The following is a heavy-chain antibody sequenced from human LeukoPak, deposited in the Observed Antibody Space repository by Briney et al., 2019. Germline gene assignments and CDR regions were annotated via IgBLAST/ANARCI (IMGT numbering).Heavy chain of an antibody. CDR3: ARDRDWAAAGTSPLGY. Sequence: PGGSLRLSCAASGFTFSSYAMHWVRQAPGKGLEWVAVISYDGSNKYYADSVKGRFTISGDNSKNTLYLQMNSLRAEDTAVYYCARDRDWAAAGTSPLGYWGQGTLVTVSS. CDR1: GFTFSSYA. V-gene: IGHV3-30-3*01. CDR2: ISYDGSNK. J-gene: IGHJ4*02. D-gene: IGHD6-13*01.